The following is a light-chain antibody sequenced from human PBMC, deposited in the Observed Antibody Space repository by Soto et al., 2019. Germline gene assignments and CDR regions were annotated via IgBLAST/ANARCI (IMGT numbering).Light chain of an antibody. Sequence: DIQMTQAPSTLSASIGDRVIITCRASQSISHWLAWYQQKPGKAPKLLISDSSILESGVTSRFSGSTSGTEFTLTISSMQPDDFATYYCQHYNSYSEAFGQGTKVDI. J-gene: IGKJ1*01. CDR2: DSS. CDR1: QSISHW. CDR3: QHYNSYSEA. V-gene: IGKV1-5*01.